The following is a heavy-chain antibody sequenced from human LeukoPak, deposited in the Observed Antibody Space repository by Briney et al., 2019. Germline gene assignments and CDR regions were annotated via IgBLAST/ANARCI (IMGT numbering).Heavy chain of an antibody. J-gene: IGHJ4*02. CDR2: ISAYNGNT. CDR1: GGTFSSYA. Sequence: GASVKVSCKASGGTFSSYAISWVRQAPGQGLEWMGWISAYNGNTNYAQKLQGRVTMTSDTSTSTAYMELRSLRSDDTAVYYCARQVLWFGEGFDYWGQGTLVTVSS. CDR3: ARQVLWFGEGFDY. V-gene: IGHV1-18*01. D-gene: IGHD3-10*01.